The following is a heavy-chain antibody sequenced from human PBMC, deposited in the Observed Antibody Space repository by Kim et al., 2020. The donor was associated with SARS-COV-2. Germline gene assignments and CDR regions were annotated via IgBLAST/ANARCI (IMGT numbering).Heavy chain of an antibody. Sequence: SETLSLTCSVSGASIGSNDFSYWTWVRQRPGKGLEWIGSIHYSGHIYYKPSLESRLTISSDASENQFSLTLTSVTAADTAVYFCAKGKDDYKVGKYWGQGARVTVSS. CDR2: IHYSGHI. CDR1: GASIGSNDFSY. D-gene: IGHD4-4*01. V-gene: IGHV4-31*03. J-gene: IGHJ4*02. CDR3: AKGKDDYKVGKY.